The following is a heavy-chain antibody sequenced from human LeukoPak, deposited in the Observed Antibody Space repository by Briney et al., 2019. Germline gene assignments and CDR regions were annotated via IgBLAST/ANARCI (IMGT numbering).Heavy chain of an antibody. CDR3: AKDRYDFWSGYSHYYYYMDV. Sequence: PGGSLRLSCAVSGFTFRRYAMSWVRQAPGKGLEWVSVISGSGTYTFYAEPVKGRFTISRDNSKNTLYLQMNSLRAEDTAVYYCAKDRYDFWSGYSHYYYYMDVWGKGTTVTVSS. CDR2: ISGSGTYT. CDR1: GFTFRRYA. J-gene: IGHJ6*03. D-gene: IGHD3-3*01. V-gene: IGHV3-23*01.